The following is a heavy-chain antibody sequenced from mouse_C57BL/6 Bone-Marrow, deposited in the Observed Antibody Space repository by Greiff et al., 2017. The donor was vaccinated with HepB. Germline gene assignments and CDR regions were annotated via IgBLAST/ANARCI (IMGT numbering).Heavy chain of an antibody. CDR2: IYPGGGYT. D-gene: IGHD1-1*01. V-gene: IGHV1-63*01. Sequence: VQLQQSGAELVRPGTSVKMSCKASGYTFTNYWIGWAKQRPGHGLEWIGDIYPGGGYTNYNEKFKGKATLTADKSSSTAYMQFSSLTSEDSAIYYCARRGLITTVVATRAMDYWGQGTSVTVSS. J-gene: IGHJ4*01. CDR3: ARRGLITTVVATRAMDY. CDR1: GYTFTNYW.